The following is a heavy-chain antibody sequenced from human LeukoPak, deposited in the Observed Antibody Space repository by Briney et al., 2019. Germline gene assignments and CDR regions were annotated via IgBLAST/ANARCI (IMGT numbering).Heavy chain of an antibody. Sequence: GGPLRLSCAASGFTFSSYWMSWVRQAPGKGLEWVSTISGGGGSTYYADSVKGRFTISRDNSKNTLYLQVNSLRAEDTAVYYCAKGGKWDVTPFDYWGQGTLVTVSS. D-gene: IGHD1-26*01. J-gene: IGHJ4*02. CDR1: GFTFSSYW. V-gene: IGHV3-23*01. CDR3: AKGGKWDVTPFDY. CDR2: ISGGGGST.